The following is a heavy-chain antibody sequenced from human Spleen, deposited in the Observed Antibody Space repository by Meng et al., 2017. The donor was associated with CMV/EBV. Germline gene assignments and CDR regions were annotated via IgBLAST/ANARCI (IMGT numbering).Heavy chain of an antibody. CDR1: GFIFSNFG. CDR3: AKERGSGWLKPDY. CDR2: IRYDGVNK. Sequence: GGSLRLSCAASGFIFSNFGMHWVRQAPDKGLEWVAFIRYDGVNKYYGDSVKGRFAISRDNSKNTLYLYMNSLRPEDMAVYYCAKERGSGWLKPDYWGQGTLVTVSS. D-gene: IGHD6-19*01. J-gene: IGHJ4*02. V-gene: IGHV3-30*02.